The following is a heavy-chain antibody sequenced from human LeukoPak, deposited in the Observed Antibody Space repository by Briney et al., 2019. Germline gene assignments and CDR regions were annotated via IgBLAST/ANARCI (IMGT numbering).Heavy chain of an antibody. J-gene: IGHJ4*02. Sequence: GGSLRLSCAASGFTFSSYEMNWVRQAPGKGLEWVSYISSSGSTIYYADSVKGRFTISRDNAKNSLYLQMNSLRAEDTAVYYCARDSVLDYGDLPFDYWGQGTLVTVSS. CDR1: GFTFSSYE. V-gene: IGHV3-48*03. CDR2: ISSSGSTI. D-gene: IGHD4-17*01. CDR3: ARDSVLDYGDLPFDY.